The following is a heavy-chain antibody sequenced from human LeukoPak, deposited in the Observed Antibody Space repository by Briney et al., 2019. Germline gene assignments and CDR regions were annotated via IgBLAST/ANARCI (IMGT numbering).Heavy chain of an antibody. V-gene: IGHV4-34*01. Sequence: PSGTLSLTCTVSGGSISSYYWSWIRQPPGKGLEWIGEINHSGSTNYNPSLKSRVTISVDTPKNQFSLKLSSVTAADTAVYYCARGRLDYVWGSYRPYYFDYWDQGTLVTVSS. CDR3: ARGRLDYVWGSYRPYYFDY. J-gene: IGHJ4*02. D-gene: IGHD3-16*02. CDR1: GGSISSYY. CDR2: INHSGST.